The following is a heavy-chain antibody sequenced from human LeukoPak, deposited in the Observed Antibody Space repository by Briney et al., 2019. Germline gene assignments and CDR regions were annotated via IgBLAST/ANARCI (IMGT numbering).Heavy chain of an antibody. V-gene: IGHV3-30*09. CDR3: VRNSRMSTIAYFDF. CDR2: ISNDGSNN. J-gene: IGHJ4*02. Sequence: GGSLRLSCAASGFTFSNYAMHWVRQAPGKGLEWVVFISNDGSNNYYTDSVKGRFAISRDNSRNTLYLQVNSLRPEDTAVYYCVRNSRMSTIAYFDFWGQGTLVTVSS. D-gene: IGHD5-24*01. CDR1: GFTFSNYA.